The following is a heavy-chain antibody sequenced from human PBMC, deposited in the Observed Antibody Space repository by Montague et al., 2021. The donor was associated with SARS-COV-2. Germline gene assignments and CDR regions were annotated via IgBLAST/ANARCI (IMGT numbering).Heavy chain of an antibody. V-gene: IGHV4-39*01. CDR2: LYYSGTT. CDR1: GGAISGYDYS. J-gene: IGHJ5*02. CDR3: ARHRDNSRSLNWFAP. D-gene: IGHD2-21*01. Sequence: SETLSLTCTVSGGAISGYDYSWGWNRPPPGKGLEWIGSLYYSGTTYHNPSLKSRVTISVYTSKNQFSLKLSSVTAADTAVYFCARHRDNSRSLNWFAPWGQGTLVTVSS.